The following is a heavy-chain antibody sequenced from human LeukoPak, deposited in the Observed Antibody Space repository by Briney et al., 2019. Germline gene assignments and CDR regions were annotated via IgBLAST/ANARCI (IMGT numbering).Heavy chain of an antibody. D-gene: IGHD6-19*01. J-gene: IGHJ5*02. CDR2: ISGSGGST. CDR1: GFTFTSYT. V-gene: IGHV3-23*01. CDR3: ARRAVAGSYNWFDP. Sequence: GGSLRLSCAASGFTFTSYTMSWVRQAPGKGLEWVSAISGSGGSTYYADSVKGRFTISRDNSKNTLYLQMNSLRAEDTAVYYCARRAVAGSYNWFDPWGQGTLVTVSS.